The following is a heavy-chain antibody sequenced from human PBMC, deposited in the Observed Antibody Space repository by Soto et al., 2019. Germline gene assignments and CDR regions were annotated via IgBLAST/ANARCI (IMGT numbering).Heavy chain of an antibody. CDR1: GFTFSDYY. CDR3: VRVDSSGYSLGY. Sequence: QVQLVESGGGLVKPGGSLRLSCAASGFTFSDYYMSWIRQAPGKGLEWVSYISSSSSYTNYADSVKGRFTISRDNAKNSLYLQMNSLRAEDTAVYYCVRVDSSGYSLGYWGQGTLVTVSS. CDR2: ISSSSSYT. J-gene: IGHJ4*02. D-gene: IGHD3-22*01. V-gene: IGHV3-11*06.